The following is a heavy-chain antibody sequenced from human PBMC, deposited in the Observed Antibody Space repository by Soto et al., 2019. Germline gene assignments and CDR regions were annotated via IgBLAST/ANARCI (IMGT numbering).Heavy chain of an antibody. J-gene: IGHJ6*02. V-gene: IGHV1-2*02. Sequence: ASVKVSCKASGYTFTGYYMHWVRQAPGQGLEWMGWINPNSGGTNYAQKFQGRVTMTRDTSISTAYMELSRLRSDDTAVYYCARYGYSSSSGVTYYYYYYGMDVWGQGTTVTVSS. CDR1: GYTFTGYY. D-gene: IGHD6-6*01. CDR3: ARYGYSSSSGVTYYYYYYGMDV. CDR2: INPNSGGT.